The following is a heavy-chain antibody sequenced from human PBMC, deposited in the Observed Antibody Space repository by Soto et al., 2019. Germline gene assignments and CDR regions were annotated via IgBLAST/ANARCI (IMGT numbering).Heavy chain of an antibody. CDR3: HRLLHRTNWFDP. J-gene: IGHJ5*02. CDR1: GFSLSTSGVG. CDR2: IYWDDDK. D-gene: IGHD2-21*02. V-gene: IGHV2-5*02. Sequence: QITLKESGPTLVKPTQTLTLTCTFSGFSLSTSGVGVGWIRQPPGKALEWLALIYWDDDKRYSPSLKSRLTITKYTSKNQVVLTMTNMDPVDTATYYCHRLLHRTNWFDPWGQGTLVTVSS.